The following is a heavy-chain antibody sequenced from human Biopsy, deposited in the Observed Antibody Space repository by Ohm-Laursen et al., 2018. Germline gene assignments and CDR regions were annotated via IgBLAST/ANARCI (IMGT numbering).Heavy chain of an antibody. CDR3: ARSVGIMAAPIDY. CDR1: GFIFSDYY. D-gene: IGHD3-16*01. Sequence: GSLRLSCTASGFIFSDYYMSWIRQAPGKGLEWVSNINSVGTIYYADSVRGRFTTSRDNAKNSLYLQMNSLRVEDTAVYYCARSVGIMAAPIDYWGQGTLVTVSS. V-gene: IGHV3-11*01. J-gene: IGHJ4*02. CDR2: INSVGTI.